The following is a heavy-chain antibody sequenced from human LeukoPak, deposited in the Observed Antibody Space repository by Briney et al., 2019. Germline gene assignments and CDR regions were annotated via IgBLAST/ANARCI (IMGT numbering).Heavy chain of an antibody. CDR2: INPNSGGT. CDR1: GYTFTGYY. D-gene: IGHD5-18*01. J-gene: IGHJ6*03. CDR3: ATNTGYSYGYSYYYYMDV. Sequence: ASVKVSCKASGYTFTGYYMHWVRQAPGQGLEWMGWINPNSGGTNYAQKFQGRVTMTEDTSTDTAYMELSSLRSEDTAVYYCATNTGYSYGYSYYYYMDVWGKGTTVTVSS. V-gene: IGHV1-2*02.